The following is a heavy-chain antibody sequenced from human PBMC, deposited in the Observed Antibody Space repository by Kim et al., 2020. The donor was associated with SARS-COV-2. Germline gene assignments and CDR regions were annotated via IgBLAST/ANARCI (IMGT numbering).Heavy chain of an antibody. J-gene: IGHJ4*02. D-gene: IGHD6-19*01. V-gene: IGHV1-2*02. Sequence: ASVKVSCKASGYTFSGFYLHWVRQAPGQGLQWMGWINPNGGGTNYAPLFQGRVTMTRDTSITTAYLELSGLTSDDTAMYYCAKLLTSGPTGDSWGQGTLV. CDR1: GYTFSGFY. CDR3: AKLLTSGPTGDS. CDR2: INPNGGGT.